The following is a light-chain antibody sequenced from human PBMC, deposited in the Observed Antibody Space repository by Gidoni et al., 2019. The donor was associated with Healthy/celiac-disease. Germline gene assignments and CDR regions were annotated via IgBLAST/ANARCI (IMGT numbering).Light chain of an antibody. V-gene: IGKV3-11*01. Sequence: IVLTQSPATLSLSPGERATLSCRASQSVSSYLAWYQQKPGQAPRLLIYDASNRATGIPARLSGSGCGTDVTLTISSLEPEDFAVYYCQQRSNWPLTFGGGTKVEIK. CDR2: DAS. J-gene: IGKJ4*01. CDR3: QQRSNWPLT. CDR1: QSVSSY.